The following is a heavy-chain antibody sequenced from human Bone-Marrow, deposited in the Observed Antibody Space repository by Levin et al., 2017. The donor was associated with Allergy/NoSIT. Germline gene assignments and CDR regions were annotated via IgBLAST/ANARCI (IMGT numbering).Heavy chain of an antibody. Sequence: SETLSLTCSVSGGSISNSYWSWIRQARGKGLEWMGYIKNSGTTKYNPSLNSRVTISADTSKNQVSLRLTSVTAADTAVYYCASLGYTISYYDYAMDVWGQGTTVTVSS. J-gene: IGHJ6*02. CDR2: IKNSGTT. V-gene: IGHV4-59*01. CDR1: GGSISNSY. D-gene: IGHD5-12*01. CDR3: ASLGYTISYYDYAMDV.